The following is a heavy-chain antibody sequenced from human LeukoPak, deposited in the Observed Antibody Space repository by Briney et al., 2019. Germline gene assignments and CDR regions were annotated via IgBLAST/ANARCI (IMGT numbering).Heavy chain of an antibody. CDR1: GGSISSGSYY. V-gene: IGHV4-61*02. J-gene: IGHJ4*02. Sequence: PSETLSLTCTVSGGSISSGSYYWSWIRQPAGKGLEWIGRIYTGGSTNYNPSLKSRVTTSVDTSKNQFSLKLSSVTAADTAVYYCARDPSIAAAGPFDYWGQGTLVTVSS. CDR2: IYTGGST. CDR3: ARDPSIAAAGPFDY. D-gene: IGHD6-13*01.